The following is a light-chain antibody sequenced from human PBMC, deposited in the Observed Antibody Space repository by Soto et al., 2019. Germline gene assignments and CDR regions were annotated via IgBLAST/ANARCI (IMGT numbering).Light chain of an antibody. CDR2: DVS. V-gene: IGLV2-14*01. J-gene: IGLJ2*01. CDR1: SSDVGGYNY. CDR3: SSYTSSSTRVV. Sequence: QSVLTQPASVSGSPGQSITISCTGTSSDVGGYNYVSWYQQHPGKAPKLMIYDVSNRPSGVSNRFSGSKSGNTASLTISGLQAEDEADYCCSSYTSSSTRVVFGGGTQLTVL.